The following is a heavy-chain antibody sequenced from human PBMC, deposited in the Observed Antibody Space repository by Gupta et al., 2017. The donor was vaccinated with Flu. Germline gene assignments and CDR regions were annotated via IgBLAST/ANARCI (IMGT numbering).Heavy chain of an antibody. J-gene: IGHJ4*02. D-gene: IGHD4-17*01. V-gene: IGHV3-74*03. CDR2: INPDGSST. CDR1: GLTFSSSY. Sequence: AASGLTFSSSYLQWVRQAPGKGLVWVSRINPDGSSTTYAESVKGRFTISRDNAKNTLYLQMNSLGDDDTAVYYCATVTSGCWGQGTLVTVSS. CDR3: ATVTSGC.